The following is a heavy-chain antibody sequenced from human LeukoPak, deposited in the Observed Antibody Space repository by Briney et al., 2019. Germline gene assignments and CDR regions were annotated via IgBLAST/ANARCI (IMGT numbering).Heavy chain of an antibody. CDR1: GGSISSYY. Sequence: SETLSLTCTVSGGSISSYYWSWIRQPPGKGLEWIGYIYYSGSTNYNPSLKSRVTISVDTSKNQFSLKLSSVTAADTAVYYCARGRNYYYGSGSYQRGGPFDYWGQGTLVTVSS. J-gene: IGHJ4*02. D-gene: IGHD3-10*01. CDR2: IYYSGST. V-gene: IGHV4-59*08. CDR3: ARGRNYYYGSGSYQRGGPFDY.